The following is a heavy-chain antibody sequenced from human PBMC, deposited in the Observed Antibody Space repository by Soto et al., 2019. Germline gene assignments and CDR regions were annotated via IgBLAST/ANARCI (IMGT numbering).Heavy chain of an antibody. CDR2: ISAYNGNT. J-gene: IGHJ6*02. CDR3: ARDRTYGDYYHYYYYGMDV. CDR1: GYTFTSYG. Sequence: ASVKVSCKASGYTFTSYGISWVRQAPGQGLEWMGWISAYNGNTNYAQKLQGRVTMTTDTSTSTAYMELRSLRSDDTAVYYCARDRTYGDYYHYYYYGMDVWGQGTTVTVSS. V-gene: IGHV1-18*01. D-gene: IGHD4-17*01.